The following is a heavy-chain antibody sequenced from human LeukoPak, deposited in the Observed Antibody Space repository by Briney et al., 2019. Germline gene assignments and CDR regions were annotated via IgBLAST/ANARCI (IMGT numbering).Heavy chain of an antibody. CDR1: GYTFTSYD. CDR2: MNPNSGNT. CDR3: ARGLYDSSGYTYYFDY. Sequence: ASVKVSCKASGYTFTSYDINWVRQATGQGLEWIGWMNPNSGNTGYAQKFQGRVTITRNTSISTAYMELSSLGSEDTAVYYCARGLYDSSGYTYYFDYWGQGTLVTVSS. D-gene: IGHD3-22*01. J-gene: IGHJ4*02. V-gene: IGHV1-8*03.